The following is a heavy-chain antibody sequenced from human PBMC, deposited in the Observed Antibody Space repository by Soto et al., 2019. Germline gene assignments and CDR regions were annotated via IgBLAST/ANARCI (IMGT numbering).Heavy chain of an antibody. CDR3: AHCTYSYPGQDYVLDF. Sequence: SGPTLVNPTQTLTLTCTFSGFSLSTSGVGVGWIRQPPGKALEWLALIYWNDDKRYSPSLKSRLTITKDTSKNQVVLTMTNMDPVDTATYYCAHCTYSYPGQDYVLDFWSRRSTVTGSS. J-gene: IGHJ6*02. V-gene: IGHV2-5*01. D-gene: IGHD4-17*01. CDR2: IYWNDDK. CDR1: GFSLSTSGVG.